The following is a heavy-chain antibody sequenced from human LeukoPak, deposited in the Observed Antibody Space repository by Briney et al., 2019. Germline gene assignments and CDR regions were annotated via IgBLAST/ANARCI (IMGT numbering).Heavy chain of an antibody. V-gene: IGHV5-51*01. J-gene: IGHJ3*01. CDR3: TIRVGAIRNDPLAF. CDR1: GYTFSSHW. Sequence: GESLKISCKGSGYTFSSHWIAWVRQKPGKGPEWMGIIYPGDSDTRYSPSFQGQVTISADKSINTAYLEWSSLKASDTAMYFCTIRVGAIRNDPLAFWGQGTMVTVSS. D-gene: IGHD1-26*01. CDR2: IYPGDSDT.